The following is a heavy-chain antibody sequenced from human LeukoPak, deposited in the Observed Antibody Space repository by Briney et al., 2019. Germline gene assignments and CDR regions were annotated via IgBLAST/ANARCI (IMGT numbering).Heavy chain of an antibody. J-gene: IGHJ4*02. D-gene: IGHD2-2*01. CDR1: GFTFSSFW. CDR2: IKQGGGEK. V-gene: IGHV3-7*05. Sequence: GGSLRLSCAASGFTFSSFWMSWVRQAPGKGLEWLANIKQGGGEKNYVDSVKGRFTISRDNAKNSLFLQMNSLTAEDTAVYYCARDPFSCPDYWGQGTLVTVSS. CDR3: ARDPFSCPDY.